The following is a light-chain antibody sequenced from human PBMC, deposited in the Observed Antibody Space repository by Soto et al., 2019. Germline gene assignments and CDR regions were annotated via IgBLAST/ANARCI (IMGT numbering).Light chain of an antibody. CDR3: SSFAPSNTWV. CDR2: EVT. V-gene: IGLV2-8*01. Sequence: QSALTQPPSASGSPGQSVTISCTGTSSDVGAYNYVSWYQRHAGKAPKLVIYEVTKRPSGVPDRFSGSKSANTASLTVSGLQAEDEADYYCSSFAPSNTWVFGGGTKLTVL. CDR1: SSDVGAYNY. J-gene: IGLJ3*02.